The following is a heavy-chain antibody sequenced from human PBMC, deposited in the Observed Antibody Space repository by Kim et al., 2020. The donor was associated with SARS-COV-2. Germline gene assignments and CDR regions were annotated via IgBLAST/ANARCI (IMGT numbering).Heavy chain of an antibody. CDR2: FDPEDGET. D-gene: IGHD6-13*01. J-gene: IGHJ5*02. Sequence: ASVKVSCKVSGYTLTELSMHWLRQAPGKGLEWMGGFDPEDGETISAQKFQGRVTMTEDTSTDTAYMELSSLRSEDTAVNYCETVAPIAAAGINPSGWFHPWGQGTLVTASS. V-gene: IGHV1-24*01. CDR1: GYTLTELS. CDR3: ETVAPIAAAGINPSGWFHP.